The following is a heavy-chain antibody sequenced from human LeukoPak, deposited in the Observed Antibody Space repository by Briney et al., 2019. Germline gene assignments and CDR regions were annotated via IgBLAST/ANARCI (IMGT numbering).Heavy chain of an antibody. CDR3: ARYVPVKTGPTRASFDY. D-gene: IGHD1-1*01. CDR2: INQSGAT. J-gene: IGHJ4*02. CDR1: GFTFSSYW. V-gene: IGHV4-34*01. Sequence: PGGSLRLSCAASGFTFSSYWMSWVRQAPGRGLQWIGEINQSGATNCDPSLKSRVTMSIDTSKSQFSLSLRSVTAADTAVYFCARYVPVKTGPTRASFDYWGRESWSASPQ.